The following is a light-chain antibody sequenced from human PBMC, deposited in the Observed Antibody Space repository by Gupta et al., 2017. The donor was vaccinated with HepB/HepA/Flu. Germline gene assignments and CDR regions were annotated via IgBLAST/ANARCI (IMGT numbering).Light chain of an antibody. V-gene: IGKV4-1*01. CDR1: QSVSHSSNNNNH. J-gene: IGKJ1*01. CDR3: QQYYAIPRT. CDR2: WAS. Sequence: DIVMTQSPDSLAVSLGERATINCKSSQSVSHSSNNNNHLAWYQQKPGQPPKLLIYWASTRESGVPDRFSGSGSGTDFTLTISSLQAEDVAVYYCQQYYAIPRTFGQGTRVEIK.